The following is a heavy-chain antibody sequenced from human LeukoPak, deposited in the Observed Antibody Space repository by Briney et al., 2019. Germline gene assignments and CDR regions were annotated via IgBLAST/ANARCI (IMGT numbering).Heavy chain of an antibody. CDR3: AAQTYYYDSSGSFGGY. J-gene: IGHJ4*02. Sequence: SVKVSCKASGGTFSSYAISWVRQAPGQGLEWMGRIIPILGIANYAQKFQGRVTITADKSTSTAYMELSSLRSEDTAVYYCAAQTYYYDSSGSFGGYWGQGTLVTVSS. CDR1: GGTFSSYA. V-gene: IGHV1-69*04. CDR2: IIPILGIA. D-gene: IGHD3-22*01.